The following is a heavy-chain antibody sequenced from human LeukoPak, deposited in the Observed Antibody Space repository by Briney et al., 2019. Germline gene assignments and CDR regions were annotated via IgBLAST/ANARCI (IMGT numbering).Heavy chain of an antibody. CDR1: GFTFSSNY. Sequence: GGSLRLSCAASGFTFSSNYMSWVRQAPGKGLEWVSVIYSGGSTYYADSVKGRFTISRDNSKNTLYLQMNSLRAEDTAVYYCASPIAGSGSYYSADAFDIWGQGTMVTVSS. CDR3: ASPIAGSGSYYSADAFDI. J-gene: IGHJ3*02. CDR2: IYSGGST. V-gene: IGHV3-66*01. D-gene: IGHD3-10*01.